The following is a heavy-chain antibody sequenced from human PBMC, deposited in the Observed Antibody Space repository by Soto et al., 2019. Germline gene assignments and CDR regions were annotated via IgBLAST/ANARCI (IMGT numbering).Heavy chain of an antibody. D-gene: IGHD4-17*01. CDR1: GGSVNNDGYY. J-gene: IGHJ4*02. V-gene: IGHV4-61*08. Sequence: PSETLSLTCTVSGGSVNNDGYYWSWIRQHPGKGLEWMGEINHSGATNYNPSLKSRLTISVDTSKNQFSLKLSSVTAADTAVYYCARGSSDLSVTSRIFDYWGQGTLVTVSS. CDR2: INHSGAT. CDR3: ARGSSDLSVTSRIFDY.